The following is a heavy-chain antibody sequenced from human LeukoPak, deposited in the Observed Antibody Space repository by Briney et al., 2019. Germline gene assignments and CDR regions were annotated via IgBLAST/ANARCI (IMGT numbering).Heavy chain of an antibody. D-gene: IGHD3-22*01. CDR1: GYSFTIYW. Sequence: GESLKISCKGSGYSFTIYWIGWVRQMPGKGLEWMGIIYPGDSDTRYSPSFQGQVTISADKSINTAYLQWSSLKASDTAMYYCARRQDSSGYSDAFDMWGQGKMVTVSS. J-gene: IGHJ3*02. CDR3: ARRQDSSGYSDAFDM. V-gene: IGHV5-51*01. CDR2: IYPGDSDT.